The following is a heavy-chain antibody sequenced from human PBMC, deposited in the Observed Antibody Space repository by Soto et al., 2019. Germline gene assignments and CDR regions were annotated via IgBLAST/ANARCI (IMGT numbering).Heavy chain of an antibody. D-gene: IGHD2-2*01. Sequence: KPSETLSLTCTVSGGSISGYYWSWIRQPPGKGLEWIGYIYYTGSTNYNPSLKSRVTISVDTSKNQFSLKLSSVTAADTAVYFCARAPDQMYYFDYWGQGTLVTVSS. CDR1: GGSISGYY. CDR3: ARAPDQMYYFDY. J-gene: IGHJ4*02. V-gene: IGHV4-59*01. CDR2: IYYTGST.